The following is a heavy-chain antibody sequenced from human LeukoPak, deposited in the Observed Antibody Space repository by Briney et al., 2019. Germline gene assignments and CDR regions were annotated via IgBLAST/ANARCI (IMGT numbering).Heavy chain of an antibody. V-gene: IGHV3-64D*09. CDR2: ISSHGGGT. J-gene: IGHJ4*02. CDR3: VKVRDGSTFDY. CDR1: GFTFSSYA. D-gene: IGHD5-24*01. Sequence: PGGSLRLSCSASGFTFSSYAMYWVRQALGKGLEYTSSISSHGGGTLYADSVKGRFTISRDNSRNTLYLQMSSLRPEDTAVYYCVKVRDGSTFDYWGQGTLVTVSS.